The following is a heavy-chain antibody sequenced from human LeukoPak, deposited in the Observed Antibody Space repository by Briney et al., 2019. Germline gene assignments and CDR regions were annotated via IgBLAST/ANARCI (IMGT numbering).Heavy chain of an antibody. CDR1: GGSIFSYY. Sequence: SETLSLTCTVSGGSIFSYYWSWIRQPPGKGLEWIGYMFYTGDANYNSSLKSRVTMSVDTSERQFSLNLTSVTAADTAVYHCARGNGWYEPWGQGTLVTVSS. CDR2: MFYTGDA. J-gene: IGHJ5*02. CDR3: ARGNGWYEP. D-gene: IGHD2-8*01. V-gene: IGHV4-59*01.